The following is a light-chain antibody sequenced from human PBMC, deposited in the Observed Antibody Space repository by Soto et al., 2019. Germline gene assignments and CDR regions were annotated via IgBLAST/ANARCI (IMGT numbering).Light chain of an antibody. J-gene: IGKJ3*01. CDR3: QQRDNWL. V-gene: IGKV3-11*01. CDR2: YAS. Sequence: EIGLTKSEATLSLSPGERATLFCRPSQSVSSYLSWYQQKPGQAPRLLIYYASNRATGTPARFSGSGSGTDFTLTICRLEPEDFAVYYCQQRDNWLFGPGTKVDIK. CDR1: QSVSSY.